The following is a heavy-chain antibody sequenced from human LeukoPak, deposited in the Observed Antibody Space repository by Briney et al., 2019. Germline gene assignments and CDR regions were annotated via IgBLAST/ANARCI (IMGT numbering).Heavy chain of an antibody. J-gene: IGHJ4*02. D-gene: IGHD7-27*01. CDR2: ISDRGVNI. CDR3: ASLKLGFYFDY. V-gene: IGHV3-23*01. Sequence: PGGSLRLSCAASGFTFSGYAMSWVRQAPGKGLEWVSDISDRGVNIYYADSVRGRFTISRDNSKSTLYLQMNSLRAEDTAIYYCASLKLGFYFDYWGQGTLVTVSS. CDR1: GFTFSGYA.